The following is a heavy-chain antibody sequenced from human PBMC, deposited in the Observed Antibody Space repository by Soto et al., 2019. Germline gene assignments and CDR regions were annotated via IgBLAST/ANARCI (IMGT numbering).Heavy chain of an antibody. CDR2: ISPYKGNT. J-gene: IGHJ4*02. Sequence: QVQLVQSGPEVKKPGASVKVSCKASGYTFTSYGISWVRQAPGQGLEWMGWISPYKGNTNDAQKLQGRVTITTDTATSTEYMELRSLRCDDTAVYYSAGYISGNPGYWGQGTLVTVSS. CDR1: GYTFTSYG. V-gene: IGHV1-18*01. D-gene: IGHD3-22*01. CDR3: AGYISGNPGY.